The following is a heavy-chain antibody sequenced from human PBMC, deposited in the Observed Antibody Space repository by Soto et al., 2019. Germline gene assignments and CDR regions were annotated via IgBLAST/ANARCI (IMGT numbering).Heavy chain of an antibody. CDR1: GVTFSTYS. CDR3: ASSSGNNYGVGTNYYFDY. CDR2: IIPIFGTA. D-gene: IGHD1-26*01. J-gene: IGHJ4*02. Sequence: QVQLVQSGAEVKKPGSSVKVSCKTSGVTFSTYSIVWVRQAPGEGLEWIGGIIPIFGTANYAQKFQDRVTITADKSTNTAFMELSSLKSEDTAMYYCASSSGNNYGVGTNYYFDYWGQGTLVTVSS. V-gene: IGHV1-69*06.